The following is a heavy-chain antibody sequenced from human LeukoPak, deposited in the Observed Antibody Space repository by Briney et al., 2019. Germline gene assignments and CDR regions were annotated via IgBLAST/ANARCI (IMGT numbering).Heavy chain of an antibody. Sequence: GGSLRLSCAASGFTFSSYGMHWVRQAPGKGLEWVAVISYDGSNKYYADSVKGRFTISRDNSKNTLYLQMNSLRAEDTAVYYCAKDFGPYSSGWYFDYWGQGTLVTVSS. J-gene: IGHJ4*02. CDR3: AKDFGPYSSGWYFDY. D-gene: IGHD6-19*01. CDR1: GFTFSSYG. CDR2: ISYDGSNK. V-gene: IGHV3-30*18.